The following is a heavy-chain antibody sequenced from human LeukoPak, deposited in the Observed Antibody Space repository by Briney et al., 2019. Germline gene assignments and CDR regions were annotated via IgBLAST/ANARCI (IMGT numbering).Heavy chain of an antibody. V-gene: IGHV4-61*02. J-gene: IGHJ4*02. CDR2: IYTGGST. CDR3: ARDRPPHLDY. CDR1: GGSISSGSSF. Sequence: SQTLSLTCTVSGGSISSGSSFWTWIRQPAGKGLEWIGRIYTGGSTNYNPSLKSRVTISVDTSKNQFSLKLSSVTAADTAVYYCARDRPPHLDYWGQGTLVTVSS.